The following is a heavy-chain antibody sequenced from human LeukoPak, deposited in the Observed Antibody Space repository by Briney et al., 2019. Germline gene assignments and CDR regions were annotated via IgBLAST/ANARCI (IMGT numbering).Heavy chain of an antibody. CDR2: IYADKTT. Sequence: SETLSLTCSVSGGSFSTYYWSWIRQPAGKGLEWIGHIYADKTTDYNPSLKSRVTMSIDTSKNQFSLKLSSVTAADTAVYYCAGLIRPGWFDPWGQGTLVTVSS. D-gene: IGHD1-14*01. J-gene: IGHJ5*02. CDR1: GGSFSTYY. V-gene: IGHV4-4*07. CDR3: AGLIRPGWFDP.